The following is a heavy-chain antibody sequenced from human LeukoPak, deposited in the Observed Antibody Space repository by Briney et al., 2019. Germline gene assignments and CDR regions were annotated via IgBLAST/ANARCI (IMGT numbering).Heavy chain of an antibody. CDR1: GFTFSSYA. V-gene: IGHV3-64*01. CDR2: ISSNGGST. J-gene: IGHJ6*03. Sequence: GGTLRLSCAASGFTFSSYAMHWVRQAPGKGLEYVSAISSNGGSTYYANSVKGRFTISRDNSKNTLYLQMGSLRAEDMAVYYCARDGLTSSSWQTYYYYMDVWGKGTTVTISS. CDR3: ARDGLTSSSWQTYYYYMDV. D-gene: IGHD6-13*01.